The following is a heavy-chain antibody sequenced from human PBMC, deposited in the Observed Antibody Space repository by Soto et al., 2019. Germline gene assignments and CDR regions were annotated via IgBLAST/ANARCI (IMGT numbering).Heavy chain of an antibody. CDR1: GYTFTSYD. CDR2: MNPNSGNT. CDR3: ARGIDFWSGHYRPSYMDV. V-gene: IGHV1-8*01. Sequence: GASVKVSCKASGYTFTSYDLNWVRQATGQGLEWMGWMNPNSGNTGYVQKFQGRVTMTRNTSISTAYMELSSLRSEDTAVYYCARGIDFWSGHYRPSYMDVWGKGTTVTVSS. D-gene: IGHD3-3*01. J-gene: IGHJ6*03.